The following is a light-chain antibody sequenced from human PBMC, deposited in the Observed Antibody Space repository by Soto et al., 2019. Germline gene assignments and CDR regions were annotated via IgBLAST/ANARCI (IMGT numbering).Light chain of an antibody. Sequence: QSVLTQPASVSGSPGQSITISCTGTSSDVGGYNYVSWYQQHPGKAPKLIIYEVTNRPSGVSNRFSGSKSGDTASLTISGLRAGDEADYYCSSYTSGTDYVFGTGTKVTVL. CDR3: SSYTSGTDYV. J-gene: IGLJ1*01. CDR1: SSDVGGYNY. CDR2: EVT. V-gene: IGLV2-14*01.